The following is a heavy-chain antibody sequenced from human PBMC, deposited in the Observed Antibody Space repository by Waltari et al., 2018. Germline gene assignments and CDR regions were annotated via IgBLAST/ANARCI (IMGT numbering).Heavy chain of an antibody. D-gene: IGHD5-18*01. J-gene: IGHJ3*02. Sequence: QVQLVQSGAEVKKPGSSVQVSCTASGGTFTSYAISWVRQAPGQGLEWMGGIIPIFGTANYAQKFQGRVTITADESTSTAYMELSSLRSEDTAVYYCARDRTNTDAFDIWGQGTMVTVSS. CDR2: IIPIFGTA. CDR1: GGTFTSYA. CDR3: ARDRTNTDAFDI. V-gene: IGHV1-69*13.